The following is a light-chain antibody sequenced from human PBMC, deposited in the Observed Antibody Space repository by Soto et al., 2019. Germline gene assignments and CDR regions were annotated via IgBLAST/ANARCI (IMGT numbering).Light chain of an antibody. Sequence: IQMTQSPSSLSASVGDRVTITFQASQNINNYLNWYQQKPGRAPQLMIYAASNLEAGVPSRFRGSGSGTDFTFIISRLQHEDIATYYCQQYENLPTFGQGTRLEIK. CDR1: QNINNY. CDR2: AAS. CDR3: QQYENLPT. V-gene: IGKV1-33*01. J-gene: IGKJ5*01.